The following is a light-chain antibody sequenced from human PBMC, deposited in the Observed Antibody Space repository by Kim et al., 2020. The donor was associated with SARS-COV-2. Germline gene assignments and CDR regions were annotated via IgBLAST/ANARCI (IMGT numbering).Light chain of an antibody. CDR2: GAS. CDR1: QSVSNN. CDR3: QQYNNWPPWT. Sequence: EVVMTQSPATLSVSPGERVILSCRASQSVSNNLAWYQQRPGQAPRLLIYGASTRATDIPVRFTGSGSGTEFTLTISSLRSEDFAVYYCQQYNNWPPWTFGQGTKVDI. V-gene: IGKV3-15*01. J-gene: IGKJ1*01.